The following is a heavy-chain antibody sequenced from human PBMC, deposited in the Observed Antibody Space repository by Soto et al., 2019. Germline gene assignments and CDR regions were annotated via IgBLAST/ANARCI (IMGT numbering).Heavy chain of an antibody. CDR1: GGTFSSYA. J-gene: IGHJ4*02. D-gene: IGHD3-22*01. CDR2: IIPIFGTA. Sequence: ASVKVSCKASGGTFSSYAISWVRQAPGQGLEWMGGIIPIFGTANYAQKFQGRVTITADESTSTAYMELSSLRSEDTAVYYCASHYYDSSGYYLHWGQGTLVTVSS. CDR3: ASHYYDSSGYYLH. V-gene: IGHV1-69*13.